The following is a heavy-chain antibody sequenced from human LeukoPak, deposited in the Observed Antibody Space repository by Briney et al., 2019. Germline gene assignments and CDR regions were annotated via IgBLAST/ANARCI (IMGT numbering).Heavy chain of an antibody. D-gene: IGHD6-13*01. CDR3: ARDFNGEQQQLVRDWFDP. V-gene: IGHV4-34*01. J-gene: IGHJ5*02. Sequence: SETLSLTCAVYGGSFSGYYWSWIRQPPGKGLEWIGEINHSGSTNYNPSLKSRVTISVDTSKNQFSLKLSSVTAADTAVYYCARDFNGEQQQLVRDWFDPWGQGTLVTVSS. CDR1: GGSFSGYY. CDR2: INHSGST.